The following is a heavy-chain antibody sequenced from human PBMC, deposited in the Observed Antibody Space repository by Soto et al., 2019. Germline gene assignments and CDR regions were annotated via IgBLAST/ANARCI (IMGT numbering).Heavy chain of an antibody. CDR2: IIPIFGTA. Sequence: ASVKVSCKASGGTFSSYAISWVRQAPGQGLEGMGGIIPIFGTANYAQKFQGRVTITADESTSTAYMELSSLRSEDTAVYYCARTGIAARHTNWFDPWGQGTLVTVSS. CDR1: GGTFSSYA. V-gene: IGHV1-69*13. D-gene: IGHD6-6*01. CDR3: ARTGIAARHTNWFDP. J-gene: IGHJ5*02.